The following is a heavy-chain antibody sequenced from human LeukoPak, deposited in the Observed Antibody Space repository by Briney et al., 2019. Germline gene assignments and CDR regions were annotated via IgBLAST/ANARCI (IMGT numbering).Heavy chain of an antibody. CDR1: GFTFSSYG. D-gene: IGHD3-22*01. Sequence: GGTLRLSCAASGFTFSSYGMSWVRQAPGKGLEWVSAISGSGGSTYYADSVKGRFTISRDNSKNTLYLQMNSLRAEDTAVYYCATVSSGYYYYWGQGTLVTVSS. CDR3: ATVSSGYYYY. J-gene: IGHJ4*02. V-gene: IGHV3-23*01. CDR2: ISGSGGST.